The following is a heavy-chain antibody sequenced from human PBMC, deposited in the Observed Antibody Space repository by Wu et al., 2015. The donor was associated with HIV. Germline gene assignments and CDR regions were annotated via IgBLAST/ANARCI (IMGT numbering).Heavy chain of an antibody. CDR1: GNTFTGYY. V-gene: IGHV1-46*03. D-gene: IGHD1/OR15-1a*01. CDR2: INPNDATT. J-gene: IGHJ4*02. Sequence: QVQLVQSGPDVKKPGASVKVSCKASGNTFTGYYIHWVRQAPGQSLEWIGRINPNDATTIYAQRFQGRVRMTKDTSTNTVYLDLSSLKSDDTAVYYCVTLRQQVIRSPLDNWGQGTLVTVSA. CDR3: VTLRQQVIRSPLDN.